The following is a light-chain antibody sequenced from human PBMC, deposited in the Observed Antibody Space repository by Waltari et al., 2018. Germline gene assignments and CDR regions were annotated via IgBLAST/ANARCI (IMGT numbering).Light chain of an antibody. J-gene: IGLJ1*01. CDR3: SSHTTSDSLV. V-gene: IGLV2-14*01. CDR1: SSDVGAYNY. Sequence: QSALTQPASVSGSPGQSITISCTGTSSDVGAYNYGSWYQQHPGKVPQLIIYEVTNRPSGVSNRFSGSKSGNTASLTISGLQPEDEADYYCSSHTTSDSLVFGTGTKVTVL. CDR2: EVT.